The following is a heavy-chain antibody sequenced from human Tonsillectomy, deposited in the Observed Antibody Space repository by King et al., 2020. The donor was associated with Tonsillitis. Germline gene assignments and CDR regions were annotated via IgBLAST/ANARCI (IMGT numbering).Heavy chain of an antibody. V-gene: IGHV3-23*04. CDR1: GFTFSSYA. CDR2: ISGSGGST. D-gene: IGHD3-22*01. CDR3: AKGLYYDSSGYWAFDY. Sequence: VQLVESGGGLVQPGGSLRLSCAASGFTFSSYAMSWVRQAPGKGLEWVSAISGSGGSTYYADSVKGRFTISRDNSKNTLYLQMNSLRAEDTAVYYCAKGLYYDSSGYWAFDYWGQGTLVTVSS. J-gene: IGHJ4*02.